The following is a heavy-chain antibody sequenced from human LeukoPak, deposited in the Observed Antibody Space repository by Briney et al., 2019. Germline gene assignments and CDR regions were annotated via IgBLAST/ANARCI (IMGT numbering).Heavy chain of an antibody. CDR1: GYTFTGYY. CDR3: ARALAGAIGGDWFDP. D-gene: IGHD1-26*01. J-gene: IGHJ5*02. V-gene: IGHV1-2*02. CDR2: INPNSGGT. Sequence: ASVKVSCKASGYTFTGYYMHWVRQAPGQGLEWMGWINPNSGGTNYAKKFQGRVTMTRDTSISPAYMELSRLRSDDTAVYYCARALAGAIGGDWFDPWGQGTLVTVSS.